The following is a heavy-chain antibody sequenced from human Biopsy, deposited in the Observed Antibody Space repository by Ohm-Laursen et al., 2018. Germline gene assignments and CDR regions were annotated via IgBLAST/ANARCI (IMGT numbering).Heavy chain of an antibody. V-gene: IGHV3-15*01. Sequence: SLRLSCTASGFTFSNAWMSWVRQAPGKGLEWVGRIRSKPDGGIAEYTAPVKGRFTISRDDSENTVFLQMTSLKTEDTAVYYGTTDLAGYCSSSSCYKAIEFDPWGQGTLVTVSS. D-gene: IGHD2-2*02. CDR2: IRSKPDGGIA. CDR3: TTDLAGYCSSSSCYKAIEFDP. CDR1: GFTFSNAW. J-gene: IGHJ5*02.